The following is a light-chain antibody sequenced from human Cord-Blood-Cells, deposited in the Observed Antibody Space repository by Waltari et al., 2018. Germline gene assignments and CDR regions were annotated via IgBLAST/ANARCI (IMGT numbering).Light chain of an antibody. V-gene: IGKV3-11*01. CDR3: RQRSNWPPMYT. CDR2: DAS. Sequence: EIVLTQSPATLSLSPGERATLSCRASQSVSSYLAWDQQKPGQAPRLLIDDASTRATGIPARFSGSGSWTDFTLAISSLEPEDFAVYYCRQRSNWPPMYTFCEGTKLEIK. CDR1: QSVSSY. J-gene: IGKJ2*01.